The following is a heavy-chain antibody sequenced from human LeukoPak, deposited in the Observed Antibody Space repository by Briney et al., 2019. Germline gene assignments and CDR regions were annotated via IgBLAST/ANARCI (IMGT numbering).Heavy chain of an antibody. CDR2: IKEDGSEK. CDR1: GFTFSNYW. D-gene: IGHD6-13*01. CDR3: VRDTGYSSSWPSYYYYYGMDV. J-gene: IGHJ6*02. Sequence: GGSLRLSCAASGFTFSNYWMSWVRQAPGKGLEWVAFIKEDGSEKYYVDSVKGRFTFSRDNAKTSLYLQMNSLRAEDTAVYYCVRDTGYSSSWPSYYYYYGMDVWGQGTTVTVSS. V-gene: IGHV3-7*05.